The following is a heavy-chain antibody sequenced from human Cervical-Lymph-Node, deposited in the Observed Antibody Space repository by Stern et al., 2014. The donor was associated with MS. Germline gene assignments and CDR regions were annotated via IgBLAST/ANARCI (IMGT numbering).Heavy chain of an antibody. Sequence: VQLEESGGGVVQPGRSLRLSCAASGFTFSSYGMHWVRQAPGKGLEWVAVIWYDGSNKYYADSVKGRFTISRDNSKNTLYLQMNSLRAEDTAVYYCARGPNYYGSGSYLDYWGQGTLVTVSS. CDR2: IWYDGSNK. CDR3: ARGPNYYGSGSYLDY. CDR1: GFTFSSYG. D-gene: IGHD3-10*01. V-gene: IGHV3-33*01. J-gene: IGHJ4*02.